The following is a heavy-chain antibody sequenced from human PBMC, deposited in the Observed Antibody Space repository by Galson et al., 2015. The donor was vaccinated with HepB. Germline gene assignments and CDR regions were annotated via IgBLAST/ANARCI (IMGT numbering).Heavy chain of an antibody. V-gene: IGHV4-39*01. CDR1: GASTSSNTYY. CDR3: ARHVGESGSYGMDV. J-gene: IGHJ6*02. Sequence: LSLTCAVSGASTSSNTYYWSWIRQPPGRGLEWIGSIYYTGTTYYNPSLKSRVTISLDTSKNHFSLKLRSVTAADTAVYYCARHVGESGSYGMDVWGQGTTVTVSS. D-gene: IGHD2-15*01. CDR2: IYYTGTT.